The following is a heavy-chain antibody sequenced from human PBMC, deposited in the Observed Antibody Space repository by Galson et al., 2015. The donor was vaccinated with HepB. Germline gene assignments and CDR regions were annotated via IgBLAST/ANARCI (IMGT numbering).Heavy chain of an antibody. CDR1: GGSFSGYY. Sequence: LSLTCAVYGGSFSGYYWSWIRQPPGKGLEWIGEINHSGSTNYNPSLKSRVTISVDTSKNQFSLKLSSVTAADTAVYYCARGPPRRMSDGYNYLPWGQGTLVTVSS. J-gene: IGHJ5*02. CDR2: INHSGST. V-gene: IGHV4-34*01. D-gene: IGHD5-24*01. CDR3: ARGPPRRMSDGYNYLP.